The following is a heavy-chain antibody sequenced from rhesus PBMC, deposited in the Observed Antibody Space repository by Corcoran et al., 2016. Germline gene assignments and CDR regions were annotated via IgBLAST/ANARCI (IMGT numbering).Heavy chain of an antibody. CDR2: IGGSRGRT. V-gene: IGHV4-127*01. D-gene: IGHD6-31*01. CDR1: GYSISSGYG. CDR3: ARRIWGSGWAIDY. J-gene: IGHJ4*01. Sequence: QVQLQESGPGLVKPSETLSLTCAVSGYSISSGYGWNGLRQPPGKGLGWIGFIGGSRGRTNSNPSLKSRVTVSKDTSKNQFSLKLSSVTAADTAVYYCARRIWGSGWAIDYWGQGVLVTVSS.